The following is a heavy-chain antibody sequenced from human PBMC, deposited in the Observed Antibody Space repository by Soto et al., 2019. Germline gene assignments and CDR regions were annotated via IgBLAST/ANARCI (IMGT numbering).Heavy chain of an antibody. CDR1: GYPLTELS. Sequence: ASVKVSCKVSGYPLTELSIHWVRKPPGEGLEWVGGLELKNGETIYAQNFPGRVTMTEESSRDTPDIHLCRLRSEDTALYSYATEVGRIKQLDDGSQGTMVTVSS. CDR3: ATEVGRIKQLDD. V-gene: IGHV1-24*01. CDR2: LELKNGET. J-gene: IGHJ4*02. D-gene: IGHD6-19*01.